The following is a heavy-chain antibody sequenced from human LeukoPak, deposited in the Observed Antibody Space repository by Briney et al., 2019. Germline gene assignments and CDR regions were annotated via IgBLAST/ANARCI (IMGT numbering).Heavy chain of an antibody. D-gene: IGHD6-6*01. CDR2: IIPIFGTA. J-gene: IGHJ4*02. CDR3: ARDPLALEYSSSQGYFDY. V-gene: IGHV1-69*13. CDR1: GGTFSSYA. Sequence: SVKVFCKASGGTFSSYAISWVRQAPGQGLEWMGGIIPIFGTANYAQKFQGRVTITADESTSTAYMELSSLRSEDTAVYYCARDPLALEYSSSQGYFDYWGQGTLVTVSS.